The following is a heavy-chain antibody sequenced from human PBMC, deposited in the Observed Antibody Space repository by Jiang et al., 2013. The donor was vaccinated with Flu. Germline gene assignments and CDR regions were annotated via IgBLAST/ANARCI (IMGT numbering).Heavy chain of an antibody. Sequence: PGKGLEWMGIIYPGDSDTRYSPSFQGQVTISADKSISTAYLQWSSLKASDTAMYYCARHVSSGMDVWGQGTTVTVSS. CDR3: ARHVSSGMDV. CDR2: IYPGDSDT. J-gene: IGHJ6*02. V-gene: IGHV5-51*01. D-gene: IGHD5/OR15-5a*01.